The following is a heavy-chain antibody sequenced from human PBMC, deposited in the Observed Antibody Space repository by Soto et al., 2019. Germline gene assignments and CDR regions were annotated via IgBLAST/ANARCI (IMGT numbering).Heavy chain of an antibody. D-gene: IGHD4-17*01. CDR3: AREIIPLTTDWYFDL. Sequence: QVQLQESGPGLVKPSQTLSLTCTVSGGSISGGVYYWSWIRQPPGKGLEWIGYIFDSGSTYYNPSLKGRVTISVDTSKNQFALGLSSVTAADTAVYYCAREIIPLTTDWYFDLWGRCTLVTVSS. CDR2: IFDSGST. J-gene: IGHJ2*01. CDR1: GGSISGGVYY. V-gene: IGHV4-30-4*01.